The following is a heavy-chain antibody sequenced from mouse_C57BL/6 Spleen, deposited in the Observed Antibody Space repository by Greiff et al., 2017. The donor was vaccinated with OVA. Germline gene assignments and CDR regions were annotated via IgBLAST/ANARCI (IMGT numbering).Heavy chain of an antibody. J-gene: IGHJ2*01. CDR3: ARSPSGNYDY. CDR1: GYSFTGYY. CDR2: INPRTGGT. Sequence: EVQLQQSGPELVKPGASVKISCKASGYSFTGYYMNWVKQSPEKSLEWIGEINPRTGGTTYNQKFKAKATLTVDKSSSTAYMQLKSLTSEDSAVYYCARSPSGNYDYWGQGTTLTVSS. D-gene: IGHD2-1*01. V-gene: IGHV1-42*01.